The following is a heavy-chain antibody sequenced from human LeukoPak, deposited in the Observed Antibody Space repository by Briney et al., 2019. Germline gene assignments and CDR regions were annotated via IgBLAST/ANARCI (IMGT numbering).Heavy chain of an antibody. CDR2: INPNSGGT. CDR3: ARGISSWSDLAAY. D-gene: IGHD6-13*01. Sequence: ASVKVSCKASGYTFTGYYMHWVRQAPGQGLEWMGWINPNSGGTNYAQKFQGRVTMTRDTSISTAYMELSWLRSDDTAVYYCARGISSWSDLAAYWGQGTLVTVSS. J-gene: IGHJ4*02. CDR1: GYTFTGYY. V-gene: IGHV1-2*02.